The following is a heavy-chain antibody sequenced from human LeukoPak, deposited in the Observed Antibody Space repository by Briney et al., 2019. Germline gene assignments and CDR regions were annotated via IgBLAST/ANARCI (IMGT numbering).Heavy chain of an antibody. CDR1: GFTFDDYA. CDR2: ISWNSGSI. V-gene: IGHV3-9*01. Sequence: GGSLRPSCAASGFTFDDYAMHWVRQAPGKGLEWVSGISWNSGSIGYADSVKGRFTISRDNAKNSLYLQMNSLRAEDTALYYCAKDMSGSSGHGDFDYWGQGTLVTVSS. D-gene: IGHD6-19*01. CDR3: AKDMSGSSGHGDFDY. J-gene: IGHJ4*02.